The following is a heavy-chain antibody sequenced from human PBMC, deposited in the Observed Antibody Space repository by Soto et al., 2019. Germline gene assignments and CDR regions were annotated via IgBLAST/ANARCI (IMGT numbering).Heavy chain of an antibody. J-gene: IGHJ4*02. CDR2: ITSSGGGT. CDR1: GLFFSTYG. D-gene: IGHD1-26*01. V-gene: IGHV3-23*01. Sequence: GGSLRLSCAASGLFFSTYGMNWVRQAPGQGLEWVSAITSSGGGTFYADSVKGRFTISRDNSKNTLYLQMNSLRAEDTAVYYCAKELGGSPADLFDYWGQGTLVTVSS. CDR3: AKELGGSPADLFDY.